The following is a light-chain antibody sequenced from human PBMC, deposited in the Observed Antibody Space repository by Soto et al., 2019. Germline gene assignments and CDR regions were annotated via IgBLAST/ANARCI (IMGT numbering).Light chain of an antibody. CDR2: KAS. Sequence: DIQMTQSPSTLSASVGDRVTITCRASQSISSWLAWYQQKPGKAPKLLIYKASSLESGVPSRFSGSGSGTEFTLTISSLQPDDYATYYCQQYNSYSLTFGGGTKVEIK. CDR3: QQYNSYSLT. CDR1: QSISSW. V-gene: IGKV1-5*03. J-gene: IGKJ4*01.